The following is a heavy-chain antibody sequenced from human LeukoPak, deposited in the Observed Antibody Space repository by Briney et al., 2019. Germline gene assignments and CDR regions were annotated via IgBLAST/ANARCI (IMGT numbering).Heavy chain of an antibody. D-gene: IGHD5-12*01. V-gene: IGHV1-3*01. CDR1: GYIFTKYV. CDR3: AREATYSGYDRLDY. CDR2: IKAGNGDT. J-gene: IGHJ4*02. Sequence: ASVKVSCKASGYIFTKYVVHWVRQAPGQRPEWMGWIKAGNGDTKYSQNFQDRLTITRDPSASTVYMELRSLRSDDTAVYYCAREATYSGYDRLDYWGQGTLVTVSS.